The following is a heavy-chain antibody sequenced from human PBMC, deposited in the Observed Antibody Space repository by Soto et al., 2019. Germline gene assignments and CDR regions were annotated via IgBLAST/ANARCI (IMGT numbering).Heavy chain of an antibody. D-gene: IGHD2-15*01. V-gene: IGHV4-59*01. Sequence: SETLSLTCTVSGGSISSYYWSWIRQPPGKGLEWIGYIYYSGSTNYNPSLKSRVTISVDTSKNQFSLKLSSVTAADTAVYYCARDGQGGYCSGGSCYFLNWFDPWGQGTLVTVS. CDR3: ARDGQGGYCSGGSCYFLNWFDP. CDR1: GGSISSYY. CDR2: IYYSGST. J-gene: IGHJ5*02.